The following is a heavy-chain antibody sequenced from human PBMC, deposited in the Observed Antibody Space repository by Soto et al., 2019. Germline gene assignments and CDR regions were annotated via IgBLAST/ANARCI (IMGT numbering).Heavy chain of an antibody. CDR3: ARDFRIAARPGYFDY. CDR1: GGTFSSYA. V-gene: IGHV1-69*06. D-gene: IGHD6-6*01. J-gene: IGHJ4*02. Sequence: QVQLVQSGAEVKKPGSSVKVSCKASGGTFSSYAISWVRQAPVQGLEWMGGIIPIFGTANYAQKFQGRVTITADKSTSTAYMELSSLRSEDTAVYYCARDFRIAARPGYFDYWGQGTLVTVSS. CDR2: IIPIFGTA.